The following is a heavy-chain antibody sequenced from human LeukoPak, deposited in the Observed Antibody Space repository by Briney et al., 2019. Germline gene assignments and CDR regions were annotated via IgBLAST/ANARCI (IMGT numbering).Heavy chain of an antibody. CDR2: ISSSSSTI. J-gene: IGHJ4*02. Sequence: GGSLRLSCAASGFTFSSYSMNWVRQAPGKGLEWVSYISSSSSTIYYADSVKGRFTISRDNAKNSLYLQMNSLRDEDMAVYYCARDFAGIAVAGTFDYWGQGTLVTVSS. D-gene: IGHD6-19*01. CDR3: ARDFAGIAVAGTFDY. V-gene: IGHV3-48*02. CDR1: GFTFSSYS.